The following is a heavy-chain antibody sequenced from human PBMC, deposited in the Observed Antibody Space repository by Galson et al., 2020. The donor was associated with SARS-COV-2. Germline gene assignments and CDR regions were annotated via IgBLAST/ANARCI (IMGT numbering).Heavy chain of an antibody. J-gene: IGHJ6*02. Sequence: SGPTLVKPTQTLTLTCTFSGFSLSTSGMCVSWIRQPPGKALEWLALIDWDDDKYYSTSLKTRLTISKDTSKNQVVLTMTNMDPVDTATYYCARITVEYSSSSDVWYYYDYGMDVWGQGTTVTVSS. D-gene: IGHD6-6*01. CDR2: IDWDDDK. V-gene: IGHV2-70*01. CDR3: ARITVEYSSSSDVWYYYDYGMDV. CDR1: GFSLSTSGMC.